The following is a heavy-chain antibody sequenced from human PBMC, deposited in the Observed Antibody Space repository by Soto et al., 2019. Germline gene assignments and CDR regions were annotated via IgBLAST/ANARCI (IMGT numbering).Heavy chain of an antibody. CDR2: IYYSGST. Sequence: TXSLTCTVSGGSISSSSYYWGWIRQPPGKGLEWIGSIYYSGSTYYNPSLKSRVTISVDTSKNQFSLKLSSVTAADTAVYXXXXXXXTGTTQHYYFDYWGXGTLVTVSS. D-gene: IGHD1-1*01. CDR3: XXXXXTGTTQHYYFDY. CDR1: GGSISSSSYY. V-gene: IGHV4-39*01. J-gene: IGHJ4*02.